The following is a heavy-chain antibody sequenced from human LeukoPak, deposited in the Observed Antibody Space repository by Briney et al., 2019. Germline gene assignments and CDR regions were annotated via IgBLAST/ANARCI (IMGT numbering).Heavy chain of an antibody. CDR3: TRALRYFDWLLLFDY. J-gene: IGHJ4*02. V-gene: IGHV3-49*03. D-gene: IGHD3-9*01. CDR2: IRSEDYGGTT. Sequence: SLRLSCTASGFSFGDYAMRWFRQAPGKGLGWVGFIRSEDYGGTTEYAASMKARFTISRDDSKSIAYLQMNSLKTEDTAVYYCTRALRYFDWLLLFDYWGQGTLVTVSS. CDR1: GFSFGDYA.